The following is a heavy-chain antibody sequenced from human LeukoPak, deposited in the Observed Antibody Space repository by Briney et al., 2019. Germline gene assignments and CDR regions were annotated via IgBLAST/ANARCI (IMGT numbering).Heavy chain of an antibody. CDR2: INPNSGGT. Sequence: ASVKVSCKASGYTFTGYYMHWVRPAPGQGLEWMGWINPNSGGTNYAQKFQGRVTMTRDTSISTAYMELSRLRSDDTAVYYCARDLTVVVPAAIGYWGQGTLVTVSS. CDR3: ARDLTVVVPAAIGY. D-gene: IGHD2-2*01. CDR1: GYTFTGYY. J-gene: IGHJ4*02. V-gene: IGHV1-2*02.